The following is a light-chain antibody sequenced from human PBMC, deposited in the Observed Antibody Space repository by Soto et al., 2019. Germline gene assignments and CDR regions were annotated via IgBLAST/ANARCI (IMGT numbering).Light chain of an antibody. V-gene: IGLV2-14*01. J-gene: IGLJ1*01. CDR3: SSYTSSSTYV. CDR1: SSDVGGYNY. Sequence: LTQPASVSGSPGQSITISCTGTSSDVGGYNYVSWYQQHPGKAPKLMIYEVSNRPSGVSNRFSGSKSGNTASLTISGLQAEDEADYYCSSYTSSSTYVFRTGTKVTVL. CDR2: EVS.